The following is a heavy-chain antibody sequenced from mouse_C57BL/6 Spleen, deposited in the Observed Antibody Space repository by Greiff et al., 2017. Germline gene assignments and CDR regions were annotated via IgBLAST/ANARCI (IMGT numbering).Heavy chain of an antibody. Sequence: QVQLQQPGAELVRPGSSVKLSCKASGYTFTSYWMHWVKQRPIQGLEWIGNIDPSDSDTHYNQKFKDKATLTVDKSSSTAYMQLSSLTSEDSAVYYCARSHGSPPFDYWGQGTTLTVSS. CDR3: ARSHGSPPFDY. D-gene: IGHD1-1*01. V-gene: IGHV1-52*01. CDR1: GYTFTSYW. CDR2: IDPSDSDT. J-gene: IGHJ2*01.